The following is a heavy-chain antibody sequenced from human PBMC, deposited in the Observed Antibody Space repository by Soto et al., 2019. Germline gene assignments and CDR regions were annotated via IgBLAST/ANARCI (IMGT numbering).Heavy chain of an antibody. V-gene: IGHV4-30-4*01. CDR1: GGSISSGDYY. Sequence: PSETLSLTCTVSGGSISSGDYYWSWIRQPPGKGLEWIGYIYYSGSTYYNPSLKSRVTISVDTSKNQFSLKLSSVTAADTAVYYCARDPGYDILTGYSYYGMDVWGQGTTVTVSS. CDR3: ARDPGYDILTGYSYYGMDV. D-gene: IGHD3-9*01. J-gene: IGHJ6*02. CDR2: IYYSGST.